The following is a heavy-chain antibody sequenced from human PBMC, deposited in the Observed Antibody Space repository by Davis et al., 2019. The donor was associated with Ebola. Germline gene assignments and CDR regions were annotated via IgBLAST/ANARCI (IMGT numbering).Heavy chain of an antibody. D-gene: IGHD2-8*02. J-gene: IGHJ3*02. CDR3: ARARGGTEYDAFDI. Sequence: ASVKVSCKASGYTFTGYYMQWVRQAPGQGLEWMGWINPNSGGTNYAQKFQGRVTMTRDTSISTAYMELSSLRSDDTAMYYCARARGGTEYDAFDIWGQGAMVTVSS. V-gene: IGHV1-2*02. CDR1: GYTFTGYY. CDR2: INPNSGGT.